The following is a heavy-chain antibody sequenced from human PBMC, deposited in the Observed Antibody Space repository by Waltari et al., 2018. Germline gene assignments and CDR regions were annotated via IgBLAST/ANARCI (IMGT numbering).Heavy chain of an antibody. Sequence: EVQLVQSGAEVKKPGATVKISCKASGYTFTDYYMPWVQQAPGKGLEWMGRVDPEDGETIYAEKFQGRVTITADTSTDTAYMELSSLRSEDTAVYYCATDLRAPIVVVPAARWHWGQGTLVTVSS. J-gene: IGHJ4*02. D-gene: IGHD2-2*01. V-gene: IGHV1-69-2*01. CDR3: ATDLRAPIVVVPAARWH. CDR1: GYTFTDYY. CDR2: VDPEDGET.